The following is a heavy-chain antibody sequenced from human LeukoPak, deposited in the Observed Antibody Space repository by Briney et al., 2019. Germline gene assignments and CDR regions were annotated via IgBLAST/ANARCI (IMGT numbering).Heavy chain of an antibody. Sequence: GGSPRLSCAASGFTFSDYYMSWIRQAPGKGLEWVSYISSSSSYTNYADSVKGRFTISRDNAKNSLYLQMNSLRAEDTAVYYCARGGDGGDGFDYWGQGTLVTVSS. CDR1: GFTFSDYY. CDR3: ARGGDGGDGFDY. V-gene: IGHV3-11*06. CDR2: ISSSSSYT. D-gene: IGHD2-21*02. J-gene: IGHJ4*02.